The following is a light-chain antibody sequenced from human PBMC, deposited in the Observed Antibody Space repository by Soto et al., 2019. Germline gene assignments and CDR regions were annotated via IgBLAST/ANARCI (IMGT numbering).Light chain of an antibody. CDR2: DVS. CDR3: SSYTSGSTLDVL. J-gene: IGLJ2*01. V-gene: IGLV2-14*03. CDR1: SSDVGYHNY. Sequence: QLVLTQPASVSGSPGQSITISCTGTSSDVGYHNYVSWYQQHPGKAPKLMIYDVSDRPSGVSNRFSGSKSGNTASLTISGLQAEDEADYYCSSYTSGSTLDVLFGGGTKVTVL.